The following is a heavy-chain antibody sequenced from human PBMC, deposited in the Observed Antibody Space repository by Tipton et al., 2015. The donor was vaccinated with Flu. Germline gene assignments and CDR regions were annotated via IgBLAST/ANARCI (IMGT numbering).Heavy chain of an antibody. D-gene: IGHD4-11*01. Sequence: TLSLTCTVSDDSIRSGDYYWSWIRQPPGKGLEWIGYIYYRGSTYPNPSLRSRVAISIDTSKNQFSLNVISVTAADTAVYYCARRDYSNYVSEPKNWFDPWGQGTLVTVSS. CDR3: ARRDYSNYVSEPKNWFDP. CDR2: IYYRGST. V-gene: IGHV4-30-4*01. J-gene: IGHJ5*02. CDR1: DDSIRSGDYY.